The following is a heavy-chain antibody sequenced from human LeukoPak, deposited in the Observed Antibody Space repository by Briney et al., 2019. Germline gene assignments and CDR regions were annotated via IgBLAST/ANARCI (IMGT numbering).Heavy chain of an antibody. CDR2: FDPEDDKT. J-gene: IGHJ4*02. V-gene: IGHV1-24*01. D-gene: IGHD4-23*01. CDR3: ATELATVITTARHY. Sequence: ASVKVSCKVSGYTLTELSMHWVRPAPGKGLEWMGGFDPEDDKTIYAQKFQGRVTMTEDTSTDTAYMELSSLRSEDTAVYYCATELATVITTARHYWGQGTLVTVSS. CDR1: GYTLTELS.